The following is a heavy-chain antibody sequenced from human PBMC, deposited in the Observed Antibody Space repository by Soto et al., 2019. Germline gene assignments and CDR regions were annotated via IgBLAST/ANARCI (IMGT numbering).Heavy chain of an antibody. CDR3: ASAKAVVIAALGI. Sequence: EVHLLESGGGLVQPGGSLRLSCTASGFSFSNSVMTWVRQAPGQGLEWVASISENGGSREGAYYADSVKGRVTISRDNSNNTLYLQLDSLRGAGTAVYFCASAKAVVIAALGIWGEGTMVTVSS. CDR1: GFSFSNSV. J-gene: IGHJ3*02. CDR2: ISENGGSREGA. V-gene: IGHV3-23*01. D-gene: IGHD2-21*01.